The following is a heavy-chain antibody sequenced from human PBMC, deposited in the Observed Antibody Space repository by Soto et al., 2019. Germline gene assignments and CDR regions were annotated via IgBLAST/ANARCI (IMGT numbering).Heavy chain of an antibody. J-gene: IGHJ4*02. CDR3: ARGTGYRSSWYGIRRDY. Sequence: QVQLVQSGAEVKKPGASVKFSCKAPGYTFTSYDINWVRQATGQGLGWMGWMNPNSGNTGYAQRLQGRVTMTRNTSISTAYMELSSLRSEDTAVYYCARGTGYRSSWYGIRRDYWGQGTLVTVSS. D-gene: IGHD6-13*01. CDR1: GYTFTSYD. CDR2: MNPNSGNT. V-gene: IGHV1-8*01.